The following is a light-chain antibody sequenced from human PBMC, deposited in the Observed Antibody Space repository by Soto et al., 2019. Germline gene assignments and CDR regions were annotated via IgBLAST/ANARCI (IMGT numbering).Light chain of an antibody. CDR2: EVA. CDR3: SSHATSGTNVI. Sequence: QSVLTQPASVSGSPGQSITISCTGTNSDVGAYPYVSWYQQHPGNAPKLLIYEVADRPSGVSDRFSGSKSGNTASLTISALQAEDEAVYYCSSHATSGTNVIFGGGTKVTVL. V-gene: IGLV2-14*03. CDR1: NSDVGAYPY. J-gene: IGLJ2*01.